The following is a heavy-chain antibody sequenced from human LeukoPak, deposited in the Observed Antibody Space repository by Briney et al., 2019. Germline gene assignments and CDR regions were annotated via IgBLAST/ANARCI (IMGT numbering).Heavy chain of an antibody. CDR3: ARERGGEGATIDY. CDR2: ISAGGSTR. J-gene: IGHJ4*02. V-gene: IGHV3-48*04. CDR1: GFIFSSYR. Sequence: GGSLRLSCAASGFIFSSYRMNWVRQAPGKGLEWVSFISAGGSTRNYADSVKGRFTISRDNAKNSLYLQMISLRAEDTAVYYCARERGGEGATIDYWGQGTLVTVSS. D-gene: IGHD1-26*01.